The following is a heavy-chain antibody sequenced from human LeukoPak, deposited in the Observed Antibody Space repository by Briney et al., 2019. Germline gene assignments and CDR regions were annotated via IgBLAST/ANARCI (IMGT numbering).Heavy chain of an antibody. CDR2: INPSGGST. D-gene: IGHD3-10*01. CDR3: ARGLWFGEIDYGMDV. Sequence: GASVKVSCKASGYTFTSYYMHWVRQAPGQGLEWMGIINPSGGSTSYAQKFQGRVTMTTDTSTSTAYMELRSLRSDDTAVYYCARGLWFGEIDYGMDVWGQGTTVTVSS. J-gene: IGHJ6*02. CDR1: GYTFTSYY. V-gene: IGHV1-46*01.